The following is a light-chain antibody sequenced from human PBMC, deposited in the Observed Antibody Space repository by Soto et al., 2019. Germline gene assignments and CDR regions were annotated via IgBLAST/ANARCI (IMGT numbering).Light chain of an antibody. V-gene: IGKV3D-15*01. CDR2: VAS. Sequence: EILMTQSPATLSVSPGERATLSCRASQRLNRNLAWYQQKPGQAHRLIIYVASTRASGIPARLSGSGCGTEFTLTISSLQYEDYALYSCQHYNDWPLAFTFGPGTKVAL. CDR1: QRLNRN. J-gene: IGKJ3*01. CDR3: QHYNDWPLAFT.